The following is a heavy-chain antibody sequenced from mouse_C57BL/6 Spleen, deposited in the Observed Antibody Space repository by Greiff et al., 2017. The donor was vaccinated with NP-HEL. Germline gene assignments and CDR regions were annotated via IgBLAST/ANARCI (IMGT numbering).Heavy chain of an antibody. CDR1: GFSLTSYG. V-gene: IGHV2-2*01. CDR3: ARTLYYGSSYVYAMDY. CDR2: IWSGGST. J-gene: IGHJ4*01. D-gene: IGHD1-1*01. Sequence: VQLQQSGPGLVQPSQSLSITCTVSGFSLTSYGVHWVRQSPGKGLEWLGVIWSGGSTDYNAAFISRLSISKDNSKSQVFFKMNSLQADDTAIYYCARTLYYGSSYVYAMDYWGQGTSVTVSS.